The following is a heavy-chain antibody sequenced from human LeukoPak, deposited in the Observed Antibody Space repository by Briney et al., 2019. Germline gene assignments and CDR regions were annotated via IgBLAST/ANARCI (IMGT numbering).Heavy chain of an antibody. D-gene: IGHD6-13*01. V-gene: IGHV4-38-2*01. J-gene: IGHJ5*02. CDR2: IYHSGSS. CDR3: ARGDYSSSWYEYNWFDP. CDR1: GFTFSSYW. Sequence: GSLRLSCAASGFTFSSYWMSWVRQAPGKGLEWIGSIYHSGSSYYNPSLKSRVTISVGTSKNQFSLKLSSVTAADTAVYYCARGDYSSSWYEYNWFDPWGQGTLVTVSS.